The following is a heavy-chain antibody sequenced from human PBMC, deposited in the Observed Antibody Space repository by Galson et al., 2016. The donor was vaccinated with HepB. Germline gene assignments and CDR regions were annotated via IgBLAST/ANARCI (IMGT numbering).Heavy chain of an antibody. Sequence: TLSLTCTVSGGSISTGGYYWSWIRQHPDKGLEWIGYIYFSGNTYYHPSLRSRLIMSIGPSENQFSLNLSSVTAAATAVYYCARGGISQGKHGMDVWGNGTTVIVSS. CDR2: IYFSGNT. D-gene: IGHD3-16*01. CDR1: GGSISTGGYY. CDR3: ARGGISQGKHGMDV. J-gene: IGHJ6*04. V-gene: IGHV4-31*03.